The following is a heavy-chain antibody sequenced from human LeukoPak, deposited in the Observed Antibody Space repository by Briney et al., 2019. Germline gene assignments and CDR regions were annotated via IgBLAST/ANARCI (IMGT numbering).Heavy chain of an antibody. CDR3: ATAGDIVATANPYFDY. CDR1: GYTFTSYG. V-gene: IGHV1-18*01. CDR2: ISAYNGNT. Sequence: ASVKVSCKASGYTFTSYGISWVRQAPGQGLEWMGWISAYNGNTNYAQKLQGRVTMTEDTSTDTAYMELSSLRSEDAAVYYCATAGDIVATANPYFDYWGQGTLVTVSS. J-gene: IGHJ4*02. D-gene: IGHD5-12*01.